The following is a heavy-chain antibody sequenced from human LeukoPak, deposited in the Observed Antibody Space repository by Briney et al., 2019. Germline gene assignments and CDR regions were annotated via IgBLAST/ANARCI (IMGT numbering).Heavy chain of an antibody. CDR2: IKFDGSAK. CDR3: ARDLMMEGRYFYHYMDV. Sequence: GGSLRLSCTVSGFTFSSSWMSWVRQAPGKGLEWVADIKFDGSAKFFVDSVRGRFTISRDKATNSLYLQMNSLRKEDTALYYCARDLMMEGRYFYHYMDVWGKGTTVTVSS. V-gene: IGHV3-7*03. CDR1: GFTFSSSW. D-gene: IGHD2-8*01. J-gene: IGHJ6*03.